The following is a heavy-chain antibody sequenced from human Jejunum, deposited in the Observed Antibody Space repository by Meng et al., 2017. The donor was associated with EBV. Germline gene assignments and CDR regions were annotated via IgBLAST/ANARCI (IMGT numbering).Heavy chain of an antibody. J-gene: IGHJ4*02. Sequence: QVEVVESGSELKKPGASGKVSCKASGYTFSSDAMNWVRRAPGQGLKWMGWINTKTGNPTYAQGFTGRFVFSLDTSVGTAYLQISSLKAEDTAVYYCARDWGGDYLDYWGQGTLVTVSS. CDR2: INTKTGNP. D-gene: IGHD3-10*01. CDR3: ARDWGGDYLDY. CDR1: GYTFSSDA. V-gene: IGHV7-4-1*02.